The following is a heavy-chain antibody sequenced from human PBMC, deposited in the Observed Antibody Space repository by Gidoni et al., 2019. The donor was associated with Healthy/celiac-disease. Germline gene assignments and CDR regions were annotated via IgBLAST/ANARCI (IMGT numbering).Heavy chain of an antibody. J-gene: IGHJ4*02. CDR1: GFTFSSYA. V-gene: IGHV3-30*04. D-gene: IGHD6-19*01. CDR2: ISYDGSNK. Sequence: QVQLVESGGGVVQPGRSLRLSCAASGFTFSSYAMHWVRQAPGKGLEWVAVISYDGSNKYYADSVKGRFTISRDNSKNTLYLQMNSLRAEDTAVYYCARELFPGYGSGQDYWGQGTLVTVSS. CDR3: ARELFPGYGSGQDY.